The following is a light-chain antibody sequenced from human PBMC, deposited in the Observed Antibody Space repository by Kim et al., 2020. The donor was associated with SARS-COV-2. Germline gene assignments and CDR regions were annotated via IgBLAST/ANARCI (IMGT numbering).Light chain of an antibody. Sequence: VLTQSPGTLSLSPGERATLSCRASQSVSSTYLAWYQQKPDQAPRLLMSDASTRATGIPDRFSGSGSETDFTLTISRLEPEDFAVYYCQQYDTSRTFGQGTKVDIK. J-gene: IGKJ1*01. CDR1: QSVSSTY. CDR2: DAS. CDR3: QQYDTSRT. V-gene: IGKV3-20*01.